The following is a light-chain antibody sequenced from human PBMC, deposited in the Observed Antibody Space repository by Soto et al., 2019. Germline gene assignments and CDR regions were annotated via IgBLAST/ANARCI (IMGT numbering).Light chain of an antibody. V-gene: IGKV1-5*01. Sequence: DIQMTQSPSTLSASIGDTVTITCRANQSISSWLAWYQQKPGKAPKLLISEGSSLESGVPSRFSGSGSGTEFTLPISSLRPDDLATYYCQQYNSSPLTFVGGTKVEIK. CDR2: EGS. CDR1: QSISSW. CDR3: QQYNSSPLT. J-gene: IGKJ4*01.